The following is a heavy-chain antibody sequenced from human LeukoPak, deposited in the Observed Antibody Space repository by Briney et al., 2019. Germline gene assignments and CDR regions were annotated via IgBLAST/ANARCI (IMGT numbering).Heavy chain of an antibody. V-gene: IGHV3-48*03. J-gene: IGHJ5*02. Sequence: GGSLRLSCAASGFIFSNYEMNWVRQAPGKGLEWISYINSGGTPIYYADSVKGRFTMSRDSAKNSLYLQMNSLRAEDTAVYCARDFSGWSVDPWGQGTLVTVSS. D-gene: IGHD6-19*01. CDR3: ARDFSGWSVDP. CDR1: GFIFSNYE. CDR2: INSGGTPI.